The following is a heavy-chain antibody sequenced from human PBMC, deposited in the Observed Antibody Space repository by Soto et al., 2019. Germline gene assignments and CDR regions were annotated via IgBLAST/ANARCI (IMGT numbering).Heavy chain of an antibody. CDR1: GDSISSYF. CDR2: IYSSGST. J-gene: IGHJ4*02. V-gene: IGHV4-59*08. D-gene: IGHD3-22*01. Sequence: QVQLQVSGPGLVKASETLSLACTVSGDSISSYFWSWIRQSPGNGLEWIGYIYSSGSTNYNPSLKSRVTMSVDTSKNQFSLRLSSVTAADTAVYYCARHGESDYFHYWGRGTLVIVSS. CDR3: ARHGESDYFHY.